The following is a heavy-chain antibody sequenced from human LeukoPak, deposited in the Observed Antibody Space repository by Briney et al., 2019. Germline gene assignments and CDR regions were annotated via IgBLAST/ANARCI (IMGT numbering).Heavy chain of an antibody. CDR1: GFTFSSYW. CDR2: INHSGST. CDR3: ARQRADILTGYYAYYFDY. Sequence: GSLRLSCAASGFTFSSYWMSWIRQPPGKGLEWIGEINHSGSTNYNPSLKSRVTISVDTSKNQFSLKLSSVTAADTAVYYCARQRADILTGYYAYYFDYWGQGTLVTVSS. V-gene: IGHV4-34*01. D-gene: IGHD3-9*01. J-gene: IGHJ4*02.